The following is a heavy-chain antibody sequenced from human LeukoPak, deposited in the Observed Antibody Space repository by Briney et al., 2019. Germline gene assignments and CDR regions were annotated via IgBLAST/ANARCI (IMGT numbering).Heavy chain of an antibody. CDR3: ARMYSRIFGVVIDRSTPLDAFDI. V-gene: IGHV4-30-2*01. Sequence: SETLSLTCTVSGGSISSGGYYWSWIRQPPGKGLEWIGYIYHSGSTYYNPSLKSRVTISVDRSKNQFSPKLSSVTAADTAVYYCARMYSRIFGVVIDRSTPLDAFDIWGQGTMVTVSS. CDR2: IYHSGST. CDR1: GGSISSGGYY. D-gene: IGHD3-3*01. J-gene: IGHJ3*02.